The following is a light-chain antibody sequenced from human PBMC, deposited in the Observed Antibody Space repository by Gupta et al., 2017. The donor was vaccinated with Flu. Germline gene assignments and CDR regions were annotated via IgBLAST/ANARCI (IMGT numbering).Light chain of an antibody. CDR1: ENIGNY. CDR2: EKS. Sequence: EIVLTQSPATLSFSPGERATLACRASENIGNYLAWYQQKPGQTHRVIIYEKSNRATDITGRVSGSGYGTDCTSNISRVEPEDFAGYYCQQRAYTFGQGTRLDIK. V-gene: IGKV3-11*01. CDR3: QQRAYT. J-gene: IGKJ5*01.